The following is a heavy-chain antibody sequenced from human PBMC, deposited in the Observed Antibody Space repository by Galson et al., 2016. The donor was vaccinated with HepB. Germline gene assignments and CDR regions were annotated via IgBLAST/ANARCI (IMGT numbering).Heavy chain of an antibody. CDR3: ARDTCDGGNCYSVY. CDR2: VYTGRGT. D-gene: IGHD2-21*01. V-gene: IGHV3-66*01. J-gene: IGHJ4*02. CDR1: EFSVSGNY. Sequence: LRLSCAASEFSVSGNYLSWVRQAPGKGLEWVSTVYTGRGTYYADSVKDRFTVSIDTFTNILSLQMSGLRVEDTALYYCARDTCDGGNCYSVYWGQGALVAVSS.